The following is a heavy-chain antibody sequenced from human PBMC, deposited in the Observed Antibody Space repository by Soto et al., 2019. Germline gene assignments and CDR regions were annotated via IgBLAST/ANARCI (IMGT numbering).Heavy chain of an antibody. J-gene: IGHJ6*02. D-gene: IGHD6-6*01. CDR1: GGSIISSSFY. CDR3: ARSSGADYYYYGLDV. V-gene: IGHV4-39*01. Sequence: QLQLQESGPGLVKPSETLSLTCTVSGGSIISSSFYWGWIGQPPGKGLEWIGSIYYSGSTYYNPSLKSRVSVSVDTSKNQFSLKLTSVTAADTAVYYCARSSGADYYYYGLDVWGQGTTVTVSS. CDR2: IYYSGST.